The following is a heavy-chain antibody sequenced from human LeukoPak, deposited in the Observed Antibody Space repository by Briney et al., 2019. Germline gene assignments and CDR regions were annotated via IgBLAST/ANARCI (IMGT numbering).Heavy chain of an antibody. CDR2: ISWNSGSI. Sequence: PGRSLRLSCAASGFTFDDYAMHWVRQAPGKGLEWVSGISWNSGSIGYADSVKGRFTISRDNAKNSLYLQMNSLRAEDTALYYCAKIPLYEPSYYFDYWGQGTLVTVSS. V-gene: IGHV3-9*01. CDR1: GFTFDDYA. J-gene: IGHJ4*02. CDR3: AKIPLYEPSYYFDY. D-gene: IGHD2-8*01.